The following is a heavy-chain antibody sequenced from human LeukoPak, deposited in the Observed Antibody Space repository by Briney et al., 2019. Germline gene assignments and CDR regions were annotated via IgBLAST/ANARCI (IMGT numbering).Heavy chain of an antibody. D-gene: IGHD2-2*01. J-gene: IGHJ6*03. CDR2: INPSGGST. Sequence: ASVKVSCKASGYTFTSYYMHWVRQPPGQGLEWMGIINPSGGSTSYAQKFQGRVTMTRDMYTNTVYFVLSSLRCADTAVYYCWGNIDWSRNRVFPLYMDVGGKGTTVTVSS. CDR3: WGNIDWSRNRVFPLYMDV. CDR1: GYTFTSYY. V-gene: IGHV1-46*01.